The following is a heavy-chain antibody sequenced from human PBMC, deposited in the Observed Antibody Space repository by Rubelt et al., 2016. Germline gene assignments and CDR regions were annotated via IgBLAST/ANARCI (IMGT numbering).Heavy chain of an antibody. Sequence: QVQLQESGPGLVKPSETLSLSCTVSGGSISSYYWSWIRQPPGKGLEWIGYIYYSGSTNYNPSLTSRVTISVATSKNQFSLKLRAGTAAETAVYYCARENSGSYGGGDYWGQGTLVTVSA. CDR1: GGSISSYY. J-gene: IGHJ4*02. D-gene: IGHD1-26*01. V-gene: IGHV4-59*01. CDR3: ARENSGSYGGGDY. CDR2: IYYSGST.